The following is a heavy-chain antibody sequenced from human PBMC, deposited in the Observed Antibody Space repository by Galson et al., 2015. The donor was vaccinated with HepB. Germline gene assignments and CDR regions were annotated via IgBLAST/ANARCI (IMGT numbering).Heavy chain of an antibody. V-gene: IGHV1-18*04. CDR3: ARGRITMVRGHYYYYGMDV. CDR1: GYTFTSYG. CDR2: ISAYNGNT. D-gene: IGHD3-10*01. Sequence: SVKVSCKASGYTFTSYGISWVRQAPGQGLEWMGWISAYNGNTNYAQKLQGRVTMTTDTSTSTAYMELRSLRSDDTAVYYCARGRITMVRGHYYYYGMDVWGQGTTVTVSS. J-gene: IGHJ6*02.